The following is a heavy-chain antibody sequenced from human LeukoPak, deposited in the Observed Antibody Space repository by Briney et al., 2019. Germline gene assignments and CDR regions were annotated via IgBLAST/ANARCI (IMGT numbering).Heavy chain of an antibody. D-gene: IGHD4-17*01. CDR2: ISVSGNT. CDR1: GFTLSSYA. Sequence: GGSLRLSCAASGFTLSSYAMSWVRQGPGKGLEWVSAISVSGNTYHADSVKGRFTISRDNAKNSLYLQMNSLRAEDTAVYYCARDPSDYDGTYYYYYVDVWGKGTTVTVSS. V-gene: IGHV3-23*01. J-gene: IGHJ6*03. CDR3: ARDPSDYDGTYYYYYVDV.